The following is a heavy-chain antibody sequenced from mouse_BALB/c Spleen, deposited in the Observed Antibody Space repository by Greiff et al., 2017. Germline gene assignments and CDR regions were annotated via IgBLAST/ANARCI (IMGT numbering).Heavy chain of an antibody. J-gene: IGHJ2*01. CDR1: GFTFNTYA. V-gene: IGHV10-1*02. D-gene: IGHD2-2*01. Sequence: EVQLVESGGGLVQPKGSLKLSCAASGFTFNTYAMNWVRQAPGKGLEWVARIRSKSNNYATYYADSVKDRFTISRDDSQSMLYLQMNNLKTEDTAMYYCVRLTYGYASYFDYWGQGTTLTVSS. CDR3: VRLTYGYASYFDY. CDR2: IRSKSNNYAT.